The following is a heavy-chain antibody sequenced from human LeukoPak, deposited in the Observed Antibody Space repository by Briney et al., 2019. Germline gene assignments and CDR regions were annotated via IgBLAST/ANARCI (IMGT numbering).Heavy chain of an antibody. V-gene: IGHV3-74*01. CDR2: INTDGSST. CDR1: GFTFSDYW. D-gene: IGHD3-3*01. CDR3: AREIFWSGYFSNLHFDY. Sequence: GGSLRLSCGASGFTFSDYWMHWVRQAPGKGLVWVSRINTDGSSTSYADSVKGRFTISRDHAKNTLDLQMNSLSTEDTAVYYCAREIFWSGYFSNLHFDYWGQGTPVTVSS. J-gene: IGHJ4*02.